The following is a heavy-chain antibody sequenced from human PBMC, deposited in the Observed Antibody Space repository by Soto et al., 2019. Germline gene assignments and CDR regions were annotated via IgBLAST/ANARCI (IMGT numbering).Heavy chain of an antibody. CDR3: ARVGAGGAYYYYGMDV. D-gene: IGHD3-16*01. Sequence: ASVKVSCKASGYTFTSYDINWVRQATGQGPEWMGWMNPNSGNTGYAQKFQGRVTMTRNTSISTAYMELSSLRSEDTAVYYCARVGAGGAYYYYGMDVWGQGTTVTVSS. V-gene: IGHV1-8*01. CDR1: GYTFTSYD. J-gene: IGHJ6*02. CDR2: MNPNSGNT.